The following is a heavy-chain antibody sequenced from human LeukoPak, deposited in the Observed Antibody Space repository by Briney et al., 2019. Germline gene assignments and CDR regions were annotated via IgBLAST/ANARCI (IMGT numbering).Heavy chain of an antibody. CDR3: ARVEDYDILTGFDY. CDR2: IRYDGSRK. D-gene: IGHD3-9*01. J-gene: IGHJ4*02. Sequence: GGSLRLSCAASGFIFSSYGMHWVRQAPDKGLEWVAFIRYDGSRKYYADSVKGRFTISRDNSKNTLYLQMNSLRAEDTAVYYCARVEDYDILTGFDYWGQGTLVTVSS. V-gene: IGHV3-30*02. CDR1: GFIFSSYG.